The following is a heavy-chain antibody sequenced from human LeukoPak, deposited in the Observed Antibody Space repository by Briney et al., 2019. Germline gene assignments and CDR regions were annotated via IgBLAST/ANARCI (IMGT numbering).Heavy chain of an antibody. J-gene: IGHJ3*02. V-gene: IGHV3-30-3*01. CDR3: ARELDRYDFWSGYPDAFDI. CDR1: GFTFSSYA. Sequence: GGSLRLSCAASGFTFSSYAMHWVRQAPGKGLEWVAVISYDGSNKYYADSVKGRFTISRDNSKNTLYLQMNSLRAEGTAVYYCARELDRYDFWSGYPDAFDIWGQGTMVTVSS. CDR2: ISYDGSNK. D-gene: IGHD3-3*01.